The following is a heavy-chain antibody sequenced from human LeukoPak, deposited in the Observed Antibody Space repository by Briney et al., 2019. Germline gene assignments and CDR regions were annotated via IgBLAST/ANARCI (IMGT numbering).Heavy chain of an antibody. Sequence: SETLSLTCTVPGGSISSSSYYWGWIRQPPGKGLEWIGSIYHSGSTYYNPSLKSRVTIAVETSKNQFSLKLSSVTAADKAVYYCARSCRILDIVATIRARLGGNGFDIWGQGTMVTVSS. D-gene: IGHD5-12*01. CDR3: ARSCRILDIVATIRARLGGNGFDI. CDR2: IYHSGST. V-gene: IGHV4-39*07. J-gene: IGHJ3*02. CDR1: GGSISSSSYY.